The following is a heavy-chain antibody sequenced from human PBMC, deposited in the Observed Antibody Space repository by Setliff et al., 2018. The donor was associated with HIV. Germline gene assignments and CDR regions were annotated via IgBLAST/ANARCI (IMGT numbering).Heavy chain of an antibody. CDR2: INPSGGGT. Sequence: ASVKVSCKASGYTFTAYYMHWVRQAPGQGLEWMGIINPSGGGTNFSQKFQGRVTMTRDTSTSTVYMELNSLRSEDTAVYYCARVHDGTTTGAFDIWGQGTLVTVS. CDR3: ARVHDGTTTGAFDI. D-gene: IGHD3-22*01. J-gene: IGHJ3*02. V-gene: IGHV1-46*01. CDR1: GYTFTAYY.